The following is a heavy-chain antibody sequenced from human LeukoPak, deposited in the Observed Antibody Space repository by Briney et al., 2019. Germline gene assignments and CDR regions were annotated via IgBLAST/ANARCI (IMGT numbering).Heavy chain of an antibody. J-gene: IGHJ4*02. CDR3: ARDRSSGYHPTSWDY. CDR1: GFTFSSYS. V-gene: IGHV3-48*04. Sequence: GGSLSLSCAASGFTFSSYSLNWVRQAPGKGLEWVSYISSSTSTIYYADSVQGRFTISRDNAKNSLYLQMNSLRSEDTAVYYCARDRSSGYHPTSWDYWGQGTLVTVSS. D-gene: IGHD3-22*01. CDR2: ISSSTSTI.